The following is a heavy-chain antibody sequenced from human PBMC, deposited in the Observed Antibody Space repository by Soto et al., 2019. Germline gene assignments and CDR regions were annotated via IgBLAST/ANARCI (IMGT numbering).Heavy chain of an antibody. Sequence: GSLRLSCAASVFTFSDYYMSWIRQAPGKGLEWVSYISSSGSTIYYADSVKGRFTISRDNAKNSLYLQMNSLRAEDTAVYYCARDKAAVIAAAPYYYYGMDVWGQGTTVTVSS. CDR3: ARDKAAVIAAAPYYYYGMDV. CDR1: VFTFSDYY. CDR2: ISSSGSTI. V-gene: IGHV3-11*01. J-gene: IGHJ6*02. D-gene: IGHD6-13*01.